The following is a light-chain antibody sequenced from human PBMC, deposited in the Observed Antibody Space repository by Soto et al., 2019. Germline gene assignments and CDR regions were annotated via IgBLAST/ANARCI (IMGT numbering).Light chain of an antibody. Sequence: EIVLTQSPGTLSLSPGERATLSCRASLTISDNYLAWYQQKAGQAPRLVIYGASSRATGIPDRFSASGSGTDFSLTISRLEPEDFAVYYCQQYSMAPPTFGQGTKVEV. CDR1: LTISDNY. CDR3: QQYSMAPPT. V-gene: IGKV3-20*01. J-gene: IGKJ1*01. CDR2: GAS.